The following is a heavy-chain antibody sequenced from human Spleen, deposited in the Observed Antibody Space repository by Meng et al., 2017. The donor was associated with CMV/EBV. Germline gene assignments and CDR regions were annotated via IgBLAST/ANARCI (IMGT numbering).Heavy chain of an antibody. D-gene: IGHD4-17*01. Sequence: SGFTFKNGWMSWVRQAPGKGLEGVGRITSNSYGATTEYAAHVKGGFSVSRDDSRNTLYLQRFSLKIEDTAVYFCTTDRQYGDYGLDYWGQGTLVTVSS. CDR2: ITSNSYGATT. V-gene: IGHV3-15*01. J-gene: IGHJ4*02. CDR3: TTDRQYGDYGLDY. CDR1: GFTFKNGW.